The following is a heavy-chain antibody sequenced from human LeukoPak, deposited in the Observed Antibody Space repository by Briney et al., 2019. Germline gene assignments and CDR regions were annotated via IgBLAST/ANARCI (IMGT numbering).Heavy chain of an antibody. J-gene: IGHJ5*02. D-gene: IGHD3-16*01. Sequence: PGGSLRLSCVASGFIFRSYGIHWVRQAPGKGLEWVTFIHFDGSNEYYADFVKGRFTISRDNSKNTVYLQMNSLRAEDTAVYYCAKDGIMLSNGPPEFDPWGQGTLVSVSS. CDR3: AKDGIMLSNGPPEFDP. V-gene: IGHV3-30*02. CDR2: IHFDGSNE. CDR1: GFIFRSYG.